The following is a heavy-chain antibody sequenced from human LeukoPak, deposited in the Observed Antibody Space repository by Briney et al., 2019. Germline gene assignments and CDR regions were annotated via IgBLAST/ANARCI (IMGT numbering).Heavy chain of an antibody. CDR2: ILSDGSKE. V-gene: IGHV3-33*01. CDR3: ARGLGWQQLGDY. J-gene: IGHJ4*02. CDR1: GFTFSSYG. Sequence: PGGSLRLSCAASGFTFSSYGMHWVRQAPGKGLEWVAVILSDGSKEFYTDSVKGRFTISRDNSKNTLYLQMNSLRAEDTAVYYCARGLGWQQLGDYWGQGTLVTVSS. D-gene: IGHD6-13*01.